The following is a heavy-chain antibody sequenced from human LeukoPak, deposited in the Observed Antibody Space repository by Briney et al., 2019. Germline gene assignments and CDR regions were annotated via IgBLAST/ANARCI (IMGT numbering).Heavy chain of an antibody. Sequence: GGSLRLSCAASGFTFDDYAMHWVRQAPGKGLEWVSGISWNSGSIGYADSVKGRFTISRDNAKNSLCLQMNSLRAEDTALYYCAKSGGYSYGGYDYWGQGTLVTVSS. CDR3: AKSGGYSYGGYDY. CDR2: ISWNSGSI. V-gene: IGHV3-9*01. J-gene: IGHJ4*02. D-gene: IGHD5-18*01. CDR1: GFTFDDYA.